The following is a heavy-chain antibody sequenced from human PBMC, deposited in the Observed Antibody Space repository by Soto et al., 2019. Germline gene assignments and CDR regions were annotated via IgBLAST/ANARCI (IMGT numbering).Heavy chain of an antibody. CDR2: ISGSGGST. J-gene: IGHJ5*02. Sequence: HHGGSLGLGCAASGFTVSSYAMSWVRQAPGKGLEWVSAISGSGGSTYYADSVKGRFTISRDNSKNTLYLQMNSLRAEDTAVYYCAKAPGMSPNSVRFDPWGQGTLVTVSS. CDR1: GFTVSSYA. CDR3: AKAPGMSPNSVRFDP. D-gene: IGHD1-1*01. V-gene: IGHV3-23*01.